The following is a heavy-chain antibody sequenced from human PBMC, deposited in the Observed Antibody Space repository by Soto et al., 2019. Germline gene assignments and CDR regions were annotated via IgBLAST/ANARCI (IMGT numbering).Heavy chain of an antibody. D-gene: IGHD6-19*01. Sequence: QLQLQESGPGLVKPSETLSLTCTVSGGSINSANYYWGWIRQPPGKGLEWIGNVYYRGTTYYNPSLKGRVTISVDTSKNQFSLKLSSVTAADSAVFFCVRHQRYSSGWYIDYWGREPRSPPPQ. V-gene: IGHV4-39*01. J-gene: IGHJ4*02. CDR2: VYYRGTT. CDR3: VRHQRYSSGWYIDY. CDR1: GGSINSANYY.